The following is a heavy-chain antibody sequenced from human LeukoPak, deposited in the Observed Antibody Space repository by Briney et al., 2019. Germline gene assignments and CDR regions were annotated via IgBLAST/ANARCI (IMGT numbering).Heavy chain of an antibody. CDR2: ISAGSSTI. CDR1: GFTFSSYS. D-gene: IGHD6-19*01. Sequence: GGSLRLSCVASGFTFSSYSMKWVRQAPGKGLEWVSYISAGSSTIYYADSVKGRFTISRDNAKNSLYLQINSLRDEDMAVYYCARGRIAVAVSRFDYWGQGTLVTVSS. V-gene: IGHV3-48*02. J-gene: IGHJ4*02. CDR3: ARGRIAVAVSRFDY.